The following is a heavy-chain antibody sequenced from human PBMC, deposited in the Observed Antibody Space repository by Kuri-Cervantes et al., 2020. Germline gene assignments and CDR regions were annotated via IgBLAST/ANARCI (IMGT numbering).Heavy chain of an antibody. CDR1: GYTFTGYY. J-gene: IGHJ4*02. Sequence: ASVKVSCKASGYTFTGYYMHWVRQAPGQGLEWMAWINPNTGGTNYAQKFQDRVTMTRDTSISTAYMELSRLRSDDTAVYYCARGGVEYYGSGSYYLSRNLDYWGQGTLVTVSS. CDR2: INPNTGGT. D-gene: IGHD3-10*01. V-gene: IGHV1-2*02. CDR3: ARGGVEYYGSGSYYLSRNLDY.